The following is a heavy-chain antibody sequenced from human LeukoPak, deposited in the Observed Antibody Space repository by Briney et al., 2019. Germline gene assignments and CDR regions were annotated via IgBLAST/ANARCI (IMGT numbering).Heavy chain of an antibody. D-gene: IGHD2-2*01. J-gene: IGHJ3*02. CDR3: AANCSSTSSTYDAFDI. CDR2: IIPIFGTA. V-gene: IGHV1-69*05. Sequence: GSSVRVSCKACGGTFSSDAISGVRQAPEQGLEWMGGIIPIFGTANYAQKFQGRVTITTDESTSTAYMELSSLRSEDTAVYYCAANCSSTSSTYDAFDIWGQGTMVTVSS. CDR1: GGTFSSDA.